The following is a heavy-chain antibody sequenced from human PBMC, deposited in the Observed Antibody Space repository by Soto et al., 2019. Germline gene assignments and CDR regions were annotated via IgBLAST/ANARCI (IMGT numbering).Heavy chain of an antibody. V-gene: IGHV4-59*08. Sequence: QVQLQESGPGLVKPSETLSLTCTVSGGSISSYYWSWIRQPPGKGLEWIGYIYYSGSTNYNPSLKSRVTISVATSKNQFSLKLSSVTAADTAVYYCARHRSGYPLYYFDYWGQGTLVTVSS. D-gene: IGHD5-12*01. J-gene: IGHJ4*02. CDR2: IYYSGST. CDR3: ARHRSGYPLYYFDY. CDR1: GGSISSYY.